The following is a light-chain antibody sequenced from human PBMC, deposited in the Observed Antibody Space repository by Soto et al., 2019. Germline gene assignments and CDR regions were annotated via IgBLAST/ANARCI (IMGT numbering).Light chain of an antibody. CDR2: GAS. Sequence: EIVLTQSPGTLSLSPGGRASLSCRASQSVGPYLAWYQQKPGQAPRLLIYGASSRATGIPDRFSGSGSGTDFALTISRLEPEDFAVYFCQQYANSPFTFGHGTKVDIK. CDR3: QQYANSPFT. J-gene: IGKJ3*01. CDR1: QSVGPY. V-gene: IGKV3-20*01.